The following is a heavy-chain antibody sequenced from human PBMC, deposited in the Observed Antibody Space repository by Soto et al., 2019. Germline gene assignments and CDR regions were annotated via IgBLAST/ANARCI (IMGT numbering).Heavy chain of an antibody. Sequence: GGSLRLSCAASGFTFSSYSMNWVRQAPGKGLEWVSSISSSSSYIYYADSVKGRFTISRDNAKNSLYLQMNSLRAKDTAVYYCAPSMVRGVTYYYYGMDVWGQGTTVTVSS. CDR2: ISSSSSYI. D-gene: IGHD3-10*01. V-gene: IGHV3-21*01. CDR3: APSMVRGVTYYYYGMDV. CDR1: GFTFSSYS. J-gene: IGHJ6*02.